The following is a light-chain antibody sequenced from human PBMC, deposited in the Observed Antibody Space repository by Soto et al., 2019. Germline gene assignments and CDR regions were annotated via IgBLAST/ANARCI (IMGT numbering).Light chain of an antibody. CDR1: SGDVGGYNY. CDR2: DVT. CDR3: CSYAGSVYV. Sequence: QSALTQPRSVSGSPGQSVTISCTGTSGDVGGYNYVSWYQQHPGKAPKVMIFDVTKRPSGVPDRFSGSKSGNTASLTISGLQAEDEADYYCCSYAGSVYVFGTGTKVTV. V-gene: IGLV2-11*01. J-gene: IGLJ1*01.